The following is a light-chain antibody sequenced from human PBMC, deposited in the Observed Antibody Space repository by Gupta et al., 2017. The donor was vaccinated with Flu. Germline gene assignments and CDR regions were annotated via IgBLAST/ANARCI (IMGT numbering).Light chain of an antibody. V-gene: IGKV2-30*01. J-gene: IGKJ1*01. CDR2: KAS. CDR3: MHSTRWPWT. CDR1: ESLVYSGGDSY. Sequence: DAVMTQSPLSLPVTLGQPASISCRSSESLVYSGGDSYVSWFHQRPGQSPRRLIYKASSRDSGVPDRISGSGSGTDFTLTISRLEAEDVGVYYCMHSTRWPWTFGQGTKVEI.